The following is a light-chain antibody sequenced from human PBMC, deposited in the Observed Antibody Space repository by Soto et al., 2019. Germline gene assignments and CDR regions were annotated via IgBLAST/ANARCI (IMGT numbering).Light chain of an antibody. CDR1: QSISSW. Sequence: DIQMTQSPSTLSASVGDRVTITCRASQSISSWLAWYQQKPGKAPKLLIYKASTLDSGVPSRFSGSGSGTDFTLTISRLQPDDFATYYCQQYDSYSLSFGPGTKVEIK. V-gene: IGKV1-5*03. CDR3: QQYDSYSLS. J-gene: IGKJ3*01. CDR2: KAS.